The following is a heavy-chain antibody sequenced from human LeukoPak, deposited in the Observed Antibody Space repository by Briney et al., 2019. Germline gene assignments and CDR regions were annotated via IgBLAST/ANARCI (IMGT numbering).Heavy chain of an antibody. Sequence: PGGSLRLSCAASRFAFSSFAMSWVRQAQGKGLEWVSAISGGGGSTYYADSVKGRFTISRDNSKNTLYLQMNSLRAEDTAVYYCAKAYSSSWSTSLYFDYWGQGTLVTVSS. V-gene: IGHV3-23*01. CDR3: AKAYSSSWSTSLYFDY. D-gene: IGHD6-13*01. CDR2: ISGGGGST. CDR1: RFAFSSFA. J-gene: IGHJ4*02.